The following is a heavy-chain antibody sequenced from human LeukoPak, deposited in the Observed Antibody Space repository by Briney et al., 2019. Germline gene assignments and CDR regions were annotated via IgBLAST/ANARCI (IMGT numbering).Heavy chain of an antibody. Sequence: ASVKVSCKASGYTFTSYDINWVRQAPGQGLEWMGWMNPNSGNTGYAQKFQGRVTMTRNTSISTAYMELSSLRSEDTAVYYCARPILGARDAFDIWGQGTMVTVSS. CDR1: GYTFTSYD. D-gene: IGHD1-26*01. J-gene: IGHJ3*02. CDR3: ARPILGARDAFDI. V-gene: IGHV1-8*01. CDR2: MNPNSGNT.